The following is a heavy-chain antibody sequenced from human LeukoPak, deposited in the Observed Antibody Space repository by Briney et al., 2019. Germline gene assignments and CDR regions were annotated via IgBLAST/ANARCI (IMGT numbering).Heavy chain of an antibody. D-gene: IGHD3-3*01. J-gene: IGHJ3*02. CDR2: IDARSGIT. Sequence: GGSLRLSCAAFGFTLKIYTMNWVRQAPGRGPEWASYIDARSGITYYADSVQGRFTLSRDNARESVFLQMDSLRVDDTAVYYCARTYDFGRGPPGDAFDNWGPGTWVIVSS. CDR3: ARTYDFGRGPPGDAFDN. V-gene: IGHV3-48*01. CDR1: GFTLKIYT.